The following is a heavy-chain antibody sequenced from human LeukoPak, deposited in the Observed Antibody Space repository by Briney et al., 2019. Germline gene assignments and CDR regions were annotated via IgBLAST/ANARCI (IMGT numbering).Heavy chain of an antibody. CDR3: ARTQSQSGSYRYYFGY. CDR1: GVSVGSAGYY. D-gene: IGHD1-26*01. J-gene: IGHJ4*02. V-gene: IGHV4-61*08. Sequence: SETLSLTCSVSGVSVGSAGYYRSWIRQPPGGGLEWIGYIYYISNTNYNPSLKSRVTMSLNPSGNQFSLKLDSVTAADTAMYYCARTQSQSGSYRYYFGYWGQGTLVTVSS. CDR2: IYYISNT.